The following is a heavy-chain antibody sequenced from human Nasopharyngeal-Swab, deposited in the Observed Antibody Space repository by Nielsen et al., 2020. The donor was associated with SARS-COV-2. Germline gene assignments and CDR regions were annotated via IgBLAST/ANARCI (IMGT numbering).Heavy chain of an antibody. CDR3: AADENGDYRHYYYCSDCYYYGMDV. D-gene: IGHD4-17*01. CDR1: GFTFTSSA. V-gene: IGHV1-58*01. CDR2: IVVGSGNT. J-gene: IGHJ6*02. Sequence: SVKVSCKASGFTFTSSAVQWVRQARGQRLEWIGWIVVGSGNTNYAQKFQERVTITRDMSTSTAYMELSSLRSEDTAVYYCAADENGDYRHYYYCSDCYYYGMDVWGQGTTVTVSS.